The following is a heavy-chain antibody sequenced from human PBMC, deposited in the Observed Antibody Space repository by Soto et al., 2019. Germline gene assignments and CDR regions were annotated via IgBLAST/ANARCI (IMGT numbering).Heavy chain of an antibody. CDR2: IYWDDDK. CDR1: GFSLSTSGVG. V-gene: IGHV2-5*02. Sequence: QITLKESGPTLVKATQTLTLTCTFSGFSLSTSGVGVGWIRQPPGKALEWLALIYWDDDKRYSPSLKSRLTIPKDTSKNQVVLIMTNMDPVDTATYYCAHTQLNYYGSGTYYFDYGGQGTLVTVSA. D-gene: IGHD3-10*01. CDR3: AHTQLNYYGSGTYYFDY. J-gene: IGHJ4*02.